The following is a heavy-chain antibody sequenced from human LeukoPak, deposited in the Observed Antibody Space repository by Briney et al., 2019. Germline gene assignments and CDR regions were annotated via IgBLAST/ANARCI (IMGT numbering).Heavy chain of an antibody. CDR2: IYSGGST. J-gene: IGHJ6*02. D-gene: IGHD2-15*01. V-gene: IGHV3-66*01. Sequence: GGSLRLSCAASGFTVSSNYMSWVRQAPGKGLEWVSVIYSGGSTYYADSVKGRFTISRDNSKNTLYLQMNSLRAEDTAVYYCARDVAAYYYGMDVWGQGTTVTVSS. CDR3: ARDVAAYYYGMDV. CDR1: GFTVSSNY.